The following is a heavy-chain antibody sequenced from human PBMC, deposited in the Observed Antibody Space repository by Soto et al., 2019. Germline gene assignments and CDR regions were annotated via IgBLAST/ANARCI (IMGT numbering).Heavy chain of an antibody. Sequence: GGSLRLSCATSGFTFNTYPMTWVRQAPGKGLEWVSSISSTAGRTSSYADSVKGRFAISRDFSDNTVYLQMNNLRVDDTAVYFCAKEVLSFHYGMEVWGQGTTVTVSS. V-gene: IGHV3-23*01. CDR1: GFTFNTYP. J-gene: IGHJ6*02. CDR3: AKEVLSFHYGMEV. D-gene: IGHD3-16*02. CDR2: ISSTAGRTS.